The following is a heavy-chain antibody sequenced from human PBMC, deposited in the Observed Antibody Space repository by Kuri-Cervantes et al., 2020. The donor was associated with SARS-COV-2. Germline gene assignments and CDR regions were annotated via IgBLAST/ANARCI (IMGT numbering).Heavy chain of an antibody. Sequence: GESLKISCAASGFAFGDYYMSWIRQAPGKGLEWVSYVSHSGTIIYQADSVKGRFTISRDNAKNSLYLQMNSLRGEDTAVYYCARSTPFRRLVVISQGGAFDIWGQGTMVTVSS. CDR2: VSHSGTII. D-gene: IGHD3-22*01. CDR3: ARSTPFRRLVVISQGGAFDI. CDR1: GFAFGDYY. J-gene: IGHJ3*02. V-gene: IGHV3-11*01.